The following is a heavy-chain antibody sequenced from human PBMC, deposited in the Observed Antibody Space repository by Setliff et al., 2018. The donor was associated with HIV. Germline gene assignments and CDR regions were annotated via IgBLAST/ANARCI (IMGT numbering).Heavy chain of an antibody. J-gene: IGHJ4*02. CDR2: ISATGST. CDR1: GGIISSDSFF. CDR3: ARAREGWKPFAFDY. D-gene: IGHD1-1*01. Sequence: PSETLSLTCTVSGGIISSDSFFWSWIRQPAGKGLEWIGHISATGSTNYNPSLKSRVTMSLDTSKNQFSLNLNSVTAADAAVYFCARAREGWKPFAFDYWGQGTLVTVPQ. V-gene: IGHV4-61*09.